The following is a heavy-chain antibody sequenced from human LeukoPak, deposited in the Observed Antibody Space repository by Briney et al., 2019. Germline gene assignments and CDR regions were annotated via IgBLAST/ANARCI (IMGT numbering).Heavy chain of an antibody. D-gene: IGHD3-3*01. J-gene: IGHJ4*02. V-gene: IGHV1-3*01. Sequence: ASVKVSCKASGYTFTSYAMHWVRQAPGQRLEWMGWINAGNGNTKYSQKFQGRVTMTTDTSTSTAYMELRSLRSDDTAVYYCARESGPFYDFWSGSYYFDYWGQGTLVTVSS. CDR3: ARESGPFYDFWSGSYYFDY. CDR2: INAGNGNT. CDR1: GYTFTSYA.